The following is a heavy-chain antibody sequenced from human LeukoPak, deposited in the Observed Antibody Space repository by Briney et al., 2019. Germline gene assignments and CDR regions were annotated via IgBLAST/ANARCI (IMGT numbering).Heavy chain of an antibody. CDR1: GFTFSSYA. V-gene: IGHV3-23*01. CDR2: ISGSGGST. CDR3: AKAWVLRFLEWLSSPVDY. J-gene: IGHJ4*02. D-gene: IGHD3-3*01. Sequence: PGGSLRLSCAASGFTFSSYAMNWVRQAPGKGLEWVSGISGSGGSTYYADSVKGRFTISRDNSKNTLYLQMNSLRAEDTAVYYCAKAWVLRFLEWLSSPVDYWGQGTLVTVSS.